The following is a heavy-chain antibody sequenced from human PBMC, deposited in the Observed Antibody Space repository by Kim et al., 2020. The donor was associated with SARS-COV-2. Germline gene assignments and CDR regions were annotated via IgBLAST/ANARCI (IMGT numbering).Heavy chain of an antibody. CDR1: GGSFSGYY. CDR2: INHSGST. J-gene: IGHJ5*02. CDR3: ARGKGSTMVRGVIRWFDP. Sequence: SETLSLTCAVYGGSFSGYYWGWIRQPPGKGLEWIGEINHSGSTNYNPSLKSRVTISVDTSKNQFSLKLSSVTAADTAVYYCARGKGSTMVRGVIRWFDPWGQGTLVTVSS. D-gene: IGHD3-10*01. V-gene: IGHV4-34*01.